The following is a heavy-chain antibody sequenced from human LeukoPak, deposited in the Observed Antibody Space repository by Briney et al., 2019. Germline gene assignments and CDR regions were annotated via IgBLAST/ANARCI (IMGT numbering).Heavy chain of an antibody. D-gene: IGHD1-26*01. V-gene: IGHV3-21*01. CDR2: ITSNNDSI. J-gene: IGHJ4*02. Sequence: GGSLRLSCAASGFTFSIYIMNWVRQAPGKGLEWVSSITSNNDSIYYADSVKGRFTISRDNAKNSLYLQMNSLRAEDTAVYYCARASSRSGSYSDFDYWGQGTLVTVSS. CDR1: GFTFSIYI. CDR3: ARASSRSGSYSDFDY.